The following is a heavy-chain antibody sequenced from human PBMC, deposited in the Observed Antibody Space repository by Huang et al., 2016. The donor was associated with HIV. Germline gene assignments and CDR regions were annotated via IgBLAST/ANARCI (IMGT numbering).Heavy chain of an antibody. CDR2: IYPCDSDT. V-gene: IGHV5-51*01. J-gene: IGHJ3*02. Sequence: EVQLVQSGAEVKKPGESLKISCQGFGYSFTSYWIAWVRQRPGKGLEGMGIIYPCDSDTRYSPSFQGQVTISADKSINTAYLQWTDLRASDTAMYYCATTGDYDFYSAFDIWGQGTTVAVSS. D-gene: IGHD4-17*01. CDR1: GYSFTSYW. CDR3: ATTGDYDFYSAFDI.